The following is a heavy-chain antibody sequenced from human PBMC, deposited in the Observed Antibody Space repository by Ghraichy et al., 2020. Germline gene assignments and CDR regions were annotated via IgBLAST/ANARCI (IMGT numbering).Heavy chain of an antibody. CDR2: ISGSGATT. D-gene: IGHD6-6*01. CDR3: AKEAQYSSSSNDY. J-gene: IGHJ4*02. V-gene: IGHV3-23*01. Sequence: GGSLRLSCAASGFTFSSYAMSWVRQAPGKGLEWVSAISGSGATTYYADSVKGRFTISRDNSKNTLFLQMNSLRAEDTAIYYCAKEAQYSSSSNDYWGQGTLVTVSS. CDR1: GFTFSSYA.